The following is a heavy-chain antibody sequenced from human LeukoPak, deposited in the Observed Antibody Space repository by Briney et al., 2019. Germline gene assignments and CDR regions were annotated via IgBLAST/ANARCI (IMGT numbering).Heavy chain of an antibody. V-gene: IGHV1-69*04. Sequence: ASVKVSCKASGGTFSSYAISWVRQAPGQGLEWMGRIIPILGIANYAQKFQGRVTITADKSTSTAYMELCSLRSEDTAVYYYAREPRRFGDWAQGTLVTVSS. D-gene: IGHD3-10*01. J-gene: IGHJ4*02. CDR2: IIPILGIA. CDR3: AREPRRFGD. CDR1: GGTFSSYA.